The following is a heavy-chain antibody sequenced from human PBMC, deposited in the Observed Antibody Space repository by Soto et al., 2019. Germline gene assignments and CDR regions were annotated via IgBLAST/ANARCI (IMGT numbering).Heavy chain of an antibody. J-gene: IGHJ6*04. CDR2: IYYSGST. CDR1: GGSISSYY. V-gene: IGHV4-59*01. Sequence: SETLSLTCTVSGGSISSYYWSWIRQPPGKGLEWIGYIYYSGSTNYNPSLKSRVTISVDTSKNQFSLKLSSVTAADTAVYYCAREGYDILTGYLDVWGKGTTVTVSS. CDR3: AREGYDILTGYLDV. D-gene: IGHD3-9*01.